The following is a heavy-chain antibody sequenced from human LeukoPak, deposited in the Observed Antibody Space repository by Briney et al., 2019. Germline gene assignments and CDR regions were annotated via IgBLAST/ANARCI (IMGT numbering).Heavy chain of an antibody. CDR1: GYTFTGYY. Sequence: ASVKVPCKTSGYTFTGYYLHWVRQAPGQGLEWVGWINPSSGGTNYAQKFQGRVTMTRDTPISTAYMEMSRLRSDDTAVYYCARGYYTNGVCPRPFDYWGQGTLLTVSS. CDR3: ARGYYTNGVCPRPFDY. V-gene: IGHV1-2*02. J-gene: IGHJ4*02. CDR2: INPSSGGT. D-gene: IGHD2-8*01.